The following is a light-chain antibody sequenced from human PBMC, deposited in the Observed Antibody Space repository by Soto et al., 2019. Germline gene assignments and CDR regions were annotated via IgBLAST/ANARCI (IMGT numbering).Light chain of an antibody. J-gene: IGLJ3*02. CDR2: EVS. V-gene: IGLV2-14*01. CDR1: SSDVGGSDY. CDR3: SSYTNINTRV. Sequence: QSALNQPASVSGSPGQSITISCTGTSSDVGGSDYVSWYQHHPHRAPKLLIYEVSYRPSGVSDRFSGSKSGNTASLTISGLQAEDEADYYCSSYTNINTRVFGGGTQLTVL.